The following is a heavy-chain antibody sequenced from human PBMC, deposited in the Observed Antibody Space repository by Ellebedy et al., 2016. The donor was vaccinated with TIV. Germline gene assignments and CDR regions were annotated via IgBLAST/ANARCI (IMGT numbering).Heavy chain of an antibody. J-gene: IGHJ6*02. D-gene: IGHD3-9*01. V-gene: IGHV4-31*11. CDR1: GGSISSGGYY. CDR3: AREMGYDTLTGNYGMDV. Sequence: SETLSLTCAVSGGSISSGGYYWSWIRQHPGKGLEWIGYIYYSGSTYYNPSLKSRVTISVDTSKNQFSLKLSSVTAADTAVYYCAREMGYDTLTGNYGMDVWGQGTTVTVSS. CDR2: IYYSGST.